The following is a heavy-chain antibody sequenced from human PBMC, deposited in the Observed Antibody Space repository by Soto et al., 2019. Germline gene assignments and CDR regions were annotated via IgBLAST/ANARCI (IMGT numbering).Heavy chain of an antibody. J-gene: IGHJ4*02. V-gene: IGHV1-69*08. D-gene: IGHD5-12*01. Sequence: QVQLVQSGAEVKEPGSSVKVSCKASGGTFRTSTFTWVRQAPGQGLEWMGRIIPILDTADYAQKFQGSVTITADKSTSTAFMELSSLRSEDTGIYYCARDSPIGSVFSGYDAIDLWGQGTLVTVSP. CDR3: ARDSPIGSVFSGYDAIDL. CDR1: GGTFRTST. CDR2: IIPILDTA.